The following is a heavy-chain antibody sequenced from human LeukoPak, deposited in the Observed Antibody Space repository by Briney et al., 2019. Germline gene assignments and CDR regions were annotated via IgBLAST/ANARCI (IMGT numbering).Heavy chain of an antibody. D-gene: IGHD3-10*01. J-gene: IGHJ4*02. CDR3: ASLYGSGSYYPSDY. CDR1: GFTFSDYY. V-gene: IGHV4-38-2*01. CDR2: IYYSGST. Sequence: PGGSLRLSCAASGFTFSDYYWGWIRQPPGKGLEWIGTIYYSGSTYYTPSLKSRVTISVDTSKNQFSLKLTSVTAADTAVYYCASLYGSGSYYPSDYWGQGTLVTVSS.